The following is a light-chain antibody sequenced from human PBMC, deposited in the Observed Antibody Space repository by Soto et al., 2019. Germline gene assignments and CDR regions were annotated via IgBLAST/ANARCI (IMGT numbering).Light chain of an antibody. CDR2: STN. CDR3: MLYMGGGLVV. J-gene: IGLJ2*01. CDR1: SGSVSTTYY. Sequence: QTVVTQEPSFSVSPGGTVTLTCGLTSGSVSTTYYPSWYQQTPGQAPRTLIYSTNIRSSGVPDRFSGSILVNKAALTITGAQADDESDYHCMLYMGGGLVVFCGGTKLTVL. V-gene: IGLV8-61*01.